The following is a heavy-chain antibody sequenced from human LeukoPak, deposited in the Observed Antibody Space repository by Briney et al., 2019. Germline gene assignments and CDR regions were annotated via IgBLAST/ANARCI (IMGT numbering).Heavy chain of an antibody. D-gene: IGHD1-7*01. CDR1: GGSIGSNGFY. CDR2: IYYPEST. J-gene: IGHJ5*02. V-gene: IGHV4-39*01. CDR3: VGGDSDWNSFVH. Sequence: SETLSLTCKVSGGSIGSNGFYWGWIRQPPGKGLKWIGSIYYPESTHYNPSLESRVTISVDTSKYQVSLTLSSVTATDTAVYYCVGGDSDWNSFVHWGQGTLVTVSS.